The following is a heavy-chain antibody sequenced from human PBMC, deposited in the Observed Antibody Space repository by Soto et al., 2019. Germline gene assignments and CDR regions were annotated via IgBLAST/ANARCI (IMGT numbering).Heavy chain of an antibody. J-gene: IGHJ4*02. D-gene: IGHD2-15*01. CDR1: GGTFGSYA. Sequence: QVQLVQSGAEVKKPGSSVTVSCKSSGGTFGSYAISWVRQAPGQGLEGMGGVIPIFGTPHYAQKFHGRVTITADIPTSTAYLELSSLKSADTSVYYGAKIRWTISLQEEDAIWGQGTLVTVSS. CDR2: VIPIFGTP. V-gene: IGHV1-69*06. CDR3: AKIRWTISLQEEDAI.